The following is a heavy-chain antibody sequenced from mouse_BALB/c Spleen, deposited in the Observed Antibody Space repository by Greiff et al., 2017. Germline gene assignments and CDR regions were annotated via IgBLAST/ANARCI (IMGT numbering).Heavy chain of an antibody. CDR1: GFTFSSYA. CDR2: ISSGGSYT. Sequence: EVKVVESGGGLVKPGGSLKLSCAASGFTFSSYAMSWVRQSPEKRLEWVAEISSGGSYTYYPDTVTGRFTISRDNAKNTLYLEMSSLRSEDTAMYYCARHGSSHYFDYWGQGTTLTVSS. V-gene: IGHV5-9-4*01. CDR3: ARHGSSHYFDY. D-gene: IGHD1-1*01. J-gene: IGHJ2*01.